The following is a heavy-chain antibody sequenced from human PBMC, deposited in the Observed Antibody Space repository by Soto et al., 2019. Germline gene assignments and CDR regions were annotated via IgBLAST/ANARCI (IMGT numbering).Heavy chain of an antibody. V-gene: IGHV1-3*01. CDR2: INAGNGDT. CDR1: GYSFTNYA. Sequence: GASVKVSCKASGYSFTNYAMYWVRQAPGQRLEWMGWINAGNGDTKHSQTFQGRVTITMDTSASTAYMELSSLRSEDTAVYYCARSPCRSGNCYYGFFAYWGQGTPVTVSS. D-gene: IGHD2-2*01. J-gene: IGHJ4*02. CDR3: ARSPCRSGNCYYGFFAY.